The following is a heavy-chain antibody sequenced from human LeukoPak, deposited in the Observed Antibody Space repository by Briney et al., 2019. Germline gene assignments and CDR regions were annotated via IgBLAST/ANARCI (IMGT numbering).Heavy chain of an antibody. CDR2: IYHSGST. CDR1: GGSISSSNW. J-gene: IGHJ6*03. D-gene: IGHD3-10*01. V-gene: IGHV4-4*02. Sequence: PSGTLSLTCAVSGGSISSSNWWSWVRQPPGKGLEWIGEIYHSGSTNYNPSLKSRVTISVDKSKNQFSLKLSSVTATDTAVYYCASLGSRPGYYGSDYYYMDVWGKGPTVTVSS. CDR3: ASLGSRPGYYGSDYYYMDV.